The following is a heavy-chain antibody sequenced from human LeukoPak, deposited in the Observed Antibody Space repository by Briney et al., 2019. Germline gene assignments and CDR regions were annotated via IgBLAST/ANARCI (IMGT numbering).Heavy chain of an antibody. J-gene: IGHJ4*02. Sequence: GGSLRLSCIASGFTFDDYGIGWVRQAPGKGLEWVSGINWNGGSTDYADSVKGRFTISRDNAKNSVYLQMSSLRVEDTAVYHCVLTSGSGSYRGYLNYWGQGTLVTVSS. D-gene: IGHD3-10*01. V-gene: IGHV3-20*01. CDR3: VLTSGSGSYRGYLNY. CDR2: INWNGGST. CDR1: GFTFDDYG.